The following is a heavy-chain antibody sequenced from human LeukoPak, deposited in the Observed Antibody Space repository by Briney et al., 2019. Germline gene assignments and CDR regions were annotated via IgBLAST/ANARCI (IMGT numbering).Heavy chain of an antibody. J-gene: IGHJ4*02. Sequence: TSETLSLTCTVSGGSVSSTTYYWSWIRQPPGRGLEWIASINYSGSTYYNPSLKSRVTISVDASENQFSLKLSSVTAADTAVYYCARYVVYGSGKYYFDYWGQGTLVTVSS. D-gene: IGHD3-10*01. V-gene: IGHV4-39*01. CDR3: ARYVVYGSGKYYFDY. CDR1: GGSVSSTTYY. CDR2: INYSGST.